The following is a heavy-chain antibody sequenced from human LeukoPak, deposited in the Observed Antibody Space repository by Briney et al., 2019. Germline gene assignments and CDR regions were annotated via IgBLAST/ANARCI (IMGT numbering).Heavy chain of an antibody. CDR3: ARVGYSNSYDY. D-gene: IGHD5-12*01. J-gene: IGHJ4*02. V-gene: IGHV1-8*03. CDR1: GYTFTNFD. CDR2: MNPNTGNA. Sequence: EASVKVSCKASGYTFTNFDINWVRQATGQGLEWMGWMNPNTGNAGYAQKFQDRVTITWDASISTAYMDLSGLRSEDTAVYYCARVGYSNSYDYWGQGTLVTVSS.